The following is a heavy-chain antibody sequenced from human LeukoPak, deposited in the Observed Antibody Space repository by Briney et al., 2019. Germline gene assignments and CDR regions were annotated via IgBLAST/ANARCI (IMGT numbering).Heavy chain of an antibody. CDR1: GGSFSGYY. J-gene: IGHJ5*02. CDR2: INHSGST. Sequence: PSETLSLTCAVYGGSFSGYYWSWIRQPPGKGLEWIGEINHSGSTNYNPSLKSRVTISVDTSKNQFSLKLSSVTAADTAVYYCARGRLRGYSYPWGQGTLVTVSS. CDR3: ARGRLRGYSYP. V-gene: IGHV4-34*01. D-gene: IGHD5-18*01.